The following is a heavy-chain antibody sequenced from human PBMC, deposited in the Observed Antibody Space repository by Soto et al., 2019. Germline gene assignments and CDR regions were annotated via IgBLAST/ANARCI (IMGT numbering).Heavy chain of an antibody. Sequence: SETLSLTCTVSGGSISSSSYYWGWIRQPPGKGLEWIGSIYYSGRPYYNPSLKSRVTISVDTSKNQFSLKLSSVTAADTAVYYCARPKGHEGRFDPWGQGTLVTVSS. J-gene: IGHJ5*02. CDR3: ARPKGHEGRFDP. CDR1: GGSISSSSYY. V-gene: IGHV4-39*01. CDR2: IYYSGRP.